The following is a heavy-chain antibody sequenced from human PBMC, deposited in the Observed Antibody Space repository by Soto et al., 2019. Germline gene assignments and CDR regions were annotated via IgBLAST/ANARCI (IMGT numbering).Heavy chain of an antibody. CDR2: ISGSGGST. Sequence: GGSLRLSCAASGFTFSSYAMSWVRQAPGKGLEWVSAISGSGGSTYYADSVKGRFTISRDNSKNTLYLQMNSLRAEDTAVYYCAKQLEDCSGGSCYPSYYYYYYMDVWGKGTTVTVSS. CDR1: GFTFSSYA. V-gene: IGHV3-23*01. D-gene: IGHD2-15*01. CDR3: AKQLEDCSGGSCYPSYYYYYYMDV. J-gene: IGHJ6*03.